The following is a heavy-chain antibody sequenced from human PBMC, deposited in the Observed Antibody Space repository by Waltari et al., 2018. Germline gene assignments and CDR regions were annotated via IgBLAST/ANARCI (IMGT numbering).Heavy chain of an antibody. V-gene: IGHV1-18*01. Sequence: QVQLVQSGAEVKKPGASVKVSCKASGYTFTSYGISWVRQAPGPGLEWMGWISAYNGNTNYAQKLQGRVTMTTDTSTSTAYMELRSLRSDDTAVYYCAREGGPDIVATSYYYYYGMDVWGQGTTVTVSS. J-gene: IGHJ6*02. D-gene: IGHD5-12*01. CDR3: AREGGPDIVATSYYYYYGMDV. CDR1: GYTFTSYG. CDR2: ISAYNGNT.